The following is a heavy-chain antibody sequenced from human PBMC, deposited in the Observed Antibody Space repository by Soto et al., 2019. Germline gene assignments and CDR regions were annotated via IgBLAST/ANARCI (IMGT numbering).Heavy chain of an antibody. CDR2: IWHDGSKE. D-gene: IGHD1-7*01. Sequence: QVQLVESGGGVVQPGTSLRLSCAASGFTFSTYGIHWVRQAPGKGLAWVAVIWHDGSKESYADSVKGRFTVSRDNSKNTVHLQMDSLRAEDTSVYYCVRDNWNYAKGAFDIWGQGTVVTVSS. J-gene: IGHJ3*02. CDR3: VRDNWNYAKGAFDI. V-gene: IGHV3-33*01. CDR1: GFTFSTYG.